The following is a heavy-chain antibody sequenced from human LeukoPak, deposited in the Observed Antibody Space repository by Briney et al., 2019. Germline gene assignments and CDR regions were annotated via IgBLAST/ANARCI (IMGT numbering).Heavy chain of an antibody. Sequence: PGGSLRLSCAASGFTFSSYAMSWVRQAPGKGLEWVSTISGSGGSPYYVDSVKGRFTLSRDSSRNTLYLQMDSLRAEDTAVYYCASRPGSDIGPLDFWGQGTLVTVSS. J-gene: IGHJ4*02. CDR3: ASRPGSDIGPLDF. CDR2: ISGSGGSP. CDR1: GFTFSSYA. V-gene: IGHV3-23*01. D-gene: IGHD2-15*01.